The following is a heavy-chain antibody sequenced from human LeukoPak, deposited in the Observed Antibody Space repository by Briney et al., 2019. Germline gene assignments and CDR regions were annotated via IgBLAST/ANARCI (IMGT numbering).Heavy chain of an antibody. D-gene: IGHD3-3*02. J-gene: IGHJ4*02. V-gene: IGHV4-39*01. CDR3: ARHHFWEAGSSVPFDY. CDR1: GGSISSCSYY. Sequence: PSETLSLTCTVSGGSISSCSYYWGWICQPPGKGLEWIGSIYYSGGTYYNPSLKSRVTISVDTSKNQFSLKLSSVTAADTAVYYCARHHFWEAGSSVPFDYWGQGTLVTVSS. CDR2: IYYSGGT.